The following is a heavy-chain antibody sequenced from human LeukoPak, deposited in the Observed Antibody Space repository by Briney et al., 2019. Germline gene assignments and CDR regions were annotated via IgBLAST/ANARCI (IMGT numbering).Heavy chain of an antibody. CDR1: GGSISSYY. Sequence: PSETLSLTCTVSGGSISSYYWSWIRQPPGKGLEWIGYIYYSGSTNYNPSLKSRVTISVDTSKNQFSLKLSSVTAADTAVYYCASSVIPDYGDYRFDYWGQGTLVTVSS. J-gene: IGHJ4*02. CDR3: ASSVIPDYGDYRFDY. V-gene: IGHV4-59*01. D-gene: IGHD4-17*01. CDR2: IYYSGST.